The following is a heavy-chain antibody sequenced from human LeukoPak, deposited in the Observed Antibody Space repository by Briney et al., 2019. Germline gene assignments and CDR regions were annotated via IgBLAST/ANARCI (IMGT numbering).Heavy chain of an antibody. CDR1: GGSFSGYY. V-gene: IGHV4-34*01. Sequence: PSETLSLTCAVYGGSFSGYYWSWIRQPPGKGLEWIGEINHSGSTNYNPSLKSRVTISVDTSKNQFSLKLSSVTAADTAVYYCARDRYCSSTSCAYYYYYGMGVWGQGTTVTVSS. J-gene: IGHJ6*02. CDR2: INHSGST. D-gene: IGHD2-2*01. CDR3: ARDRYCSSTSCAYYYYYGMGV.